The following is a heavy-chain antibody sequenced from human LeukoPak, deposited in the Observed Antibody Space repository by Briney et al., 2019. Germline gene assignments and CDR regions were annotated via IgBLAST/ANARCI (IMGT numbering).Heavy chain of an antibody. CDR1: VDSITSSY. Sequence: SETLSLTCTVSVDSITSSYWSWLRQPPGKGLEWIGCIYNSGSTSYHSGNTKFNPSLKSRVTLSVDTSKNQFSLKLTSVTAADTAVYYCARDSGGLDAFDVWGPGTMVTVSS. CDR2: IYNSGSTSYHSGNT. CDR3: ARDSGGLDAFDV. J-gene: IGHJ3*01. D-gene: IGHD2-15*01. V-gene: IGHV4-59*01.